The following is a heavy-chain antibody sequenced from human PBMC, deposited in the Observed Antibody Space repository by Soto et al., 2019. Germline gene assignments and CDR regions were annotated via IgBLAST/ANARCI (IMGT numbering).Heavy chain of an antibody. CDR3: ARHFHDYYGSGKGNYYYGMDV. D-gene: IGHD3-10*01. CDR1: GYSFTSYW. CDR2: IYPGDSDT. Sequence: GESLKISCKGSGYSFTSYWIGWVRQMPGKGLEWMGIIYPGDSDTRYSPSFQGQVTISADKSISTAYLQWSSLKASDTAMYYCARHFHDYYGSGKGNYYYGMDVCGQGTTVTVSS. V-gene: IGHV5-51*01. J-gene: IGHJ6*02.